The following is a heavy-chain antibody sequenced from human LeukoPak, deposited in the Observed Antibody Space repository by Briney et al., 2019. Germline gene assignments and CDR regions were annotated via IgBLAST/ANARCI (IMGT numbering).Heavy chain of an antibody. D-gene: IGHD1-26*01. CDR3: AKDREWELLGAFDI. J-gene: IGHJ3*02. CDR1: GFTFSTYW. Sequence: GGSLRLSCAASGFTFSTYWMSWVRQAPGKGLEWVSAISGSGGSTYYADSVKGRFTISRDNSKNTLYLQMNSLRAEDTAVYYCAKDREWELLGAFDIWGQGTMVTVSS. V-gene: IGHV3-23*01. CDR2: ISGSGGST.